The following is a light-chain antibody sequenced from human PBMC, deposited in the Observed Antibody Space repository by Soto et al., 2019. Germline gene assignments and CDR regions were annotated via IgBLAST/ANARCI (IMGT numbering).Light chain of an antibody. CDR1: QSVSSNY. Sequence: EFVLTQSPGTLSLSPGERATLSCRASQSVSSNYLAWYQQKPGQAPRLLIYGASTRATGIADRCSGSGSGTDFTLSISRLEPEDFAVYYCHQYGSSPQTFGQGTKVDIK. CDR2: GAS. J-gene: IGKJ1*01. V-gene: IGKV3-20*01. CDR3: HQYGSSPQT.